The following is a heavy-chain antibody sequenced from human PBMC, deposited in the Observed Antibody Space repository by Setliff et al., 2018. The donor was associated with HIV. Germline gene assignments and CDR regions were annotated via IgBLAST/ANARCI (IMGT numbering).Heavy chain of an antibody. Sequence: GGSLRLSCVASGFTFSSYGMHWVRQAPGKGLEWVAFIRYDGTNNIYYAAPVKGRFTISRGDSKNTLYLQVNSLKTEDTAVYYCTTGIDWGQGTLVTVSS. D-gene: IGHD2-21*01. J-gene: IGHJ4*02. CDR2: IRYDGTNNI. CDR3: TTGID. CDR1: GFTFSSYG. V-gene: IGHV3-30*02.